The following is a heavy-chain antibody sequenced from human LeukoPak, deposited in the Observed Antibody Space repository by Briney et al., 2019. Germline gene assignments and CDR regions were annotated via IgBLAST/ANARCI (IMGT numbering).Heavy chain of an antibody. V-gene: IGHV4-38-2*01. Sequence: SETLSLTCAVSGYSISSGYYWGWIRQPPGKGLEWIGSIYHSGSTYYNPSLKSRVTISVDTSKNQFSLKLSSVTAADTAVYYCARLDYYDSSGSYYMDVWGKGTTVAVSS. J-gene: IGHJ6*03. CDR3: ARLDYYDSSGSYYMDV. CDR1: GYSISSGYY. CDR2: IYHSGST. D-gene: IGHD3-22*01.